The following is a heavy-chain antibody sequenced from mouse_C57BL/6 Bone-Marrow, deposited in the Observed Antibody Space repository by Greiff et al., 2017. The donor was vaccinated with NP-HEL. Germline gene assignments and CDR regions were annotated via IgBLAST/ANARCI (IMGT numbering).Heavy chain of an antibody. D-gene: IGHD1-2*01. CDR3: ARGEGYGLFAD. V-gene: IGHV3-1*01. CDR1: SYSITSGYD. CDR2: ISYSGST. J-gene: IGHJ3*01. Sequence: EVQLKESGPGMVKPSPSLSLTCTVTSYSITSGYDWHWIRHFPGNKLEWMGYISYSGSTNYNPSLKSRIPITHDTSKNHFFLKLNSVTTEDTATYYCARGEGYGLFADWGQGTLVTVSA.